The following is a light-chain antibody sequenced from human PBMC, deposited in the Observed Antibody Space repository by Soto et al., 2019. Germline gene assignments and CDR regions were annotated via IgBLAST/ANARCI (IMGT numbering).Light chain of an antibody. CDR3: QQLNSYPRFT. V-gene: IGKV1-5*03. J-gene: IGKJ3*01. CDR1: QSISSW. CDR2: KAS. Sequence: DIQMTQSPSALSASVGDRVTITCRASQSISSWLAWYQQKPGKAPRLLIYKASDLESGVPSRFSGSGSGTDFTLTISSLQPDDFATYYCQQLNSYPRFTFGPGTKVDIK.